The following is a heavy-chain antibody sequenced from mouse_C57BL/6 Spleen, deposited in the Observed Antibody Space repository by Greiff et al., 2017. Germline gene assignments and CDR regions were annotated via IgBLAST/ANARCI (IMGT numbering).Heavy chain of an antibody. Sequence: VQLQQSGPELVKPGASVKISCKASGYAFSSSWMNWVKQRPGKGLEWIGRIYPGDGDTNYNGKFKGKATLTADKSSSTAYMQLSSLTSEDSAVYFCARERGSLWYFEVWGTGTTVTVSS. CDR1: GYAFSSSW. CDR2: IYPGDGDT. V-gene: IGHV1-82*01. CDR3: ARERGSLWYFEV. J-gene: IGHJ1*03. D-gene: IGHD1-1*01.